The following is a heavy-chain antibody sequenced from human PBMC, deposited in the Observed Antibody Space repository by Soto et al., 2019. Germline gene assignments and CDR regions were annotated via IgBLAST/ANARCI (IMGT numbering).Heavy chain of an antibody. CDR2: IMPTVDSA. V-gene: IGHV1-69*06. CDR3: AVAAVREIMAQESSGMAV. Sequence: QVQLVQSGAEVKTPGSSVKVSCKASGGTLSDYAISWVRQAPGQGLEWMGGIMPTVDSANYAQNFQGRLTISADKSTSTADLELSSLRSDDTAVYYCAVAAVREIMAQESSGMAVWGQWTTVIVSS. J-gene: IGHJ6*02. D-gene: IGHD3-10*01. CDR1: GGTLSDYA.